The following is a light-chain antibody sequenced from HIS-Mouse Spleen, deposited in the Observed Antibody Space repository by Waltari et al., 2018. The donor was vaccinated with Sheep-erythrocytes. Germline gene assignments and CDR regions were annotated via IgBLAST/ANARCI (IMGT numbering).Light chain of an antibody. Sequence: SYELTQPPSVSVSTGQTARITCSGDALPKKYAYWYQQKSDQAPVLVIYEDSKRTSGIPERFSGSSSGTMATLTISGAQVEDDADYYCYSTDSSGNHWVFGGGTKLTVL. V-gene: IGLV3-10*01. CDR2: EDS. CDR1: ALPKKY. J-gene: IGLJ3*02. CDR3: YSTDSSGNHWV.